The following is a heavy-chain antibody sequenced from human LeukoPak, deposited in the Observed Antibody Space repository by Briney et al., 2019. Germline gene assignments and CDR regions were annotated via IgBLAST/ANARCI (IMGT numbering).Heavy chain of an antibody. Sequence: GGSLRLSCAASKFTFTTFPMHWVRQAPGKGLEWVALISSDGINKYYADSVKGRFTISRDNSKNTLYLQMNSLRPEDAAMYYCAAIAYGGNSWSALHYWGQGTLVTVSS. CDR1: KFTFTTFP. CDR3: AAIAYGGNSWSALHY. V-gene: IGHV3-30-3*01. CDR2: ISSDGINK. D-gene: IGHD4-23*01. J-gene: IGHJ4*02.